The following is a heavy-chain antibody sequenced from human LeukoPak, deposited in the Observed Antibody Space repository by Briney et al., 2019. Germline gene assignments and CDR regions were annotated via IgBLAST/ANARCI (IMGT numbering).Heavy chain of an antibody. Sequence: GGSLRLSCAASGFTFSSYSMNWVRQAPGKGLEWVSSISSSSSYIYYADSVKGRFTISKDNAKNSLYLQMNSLRAEDTAVYYCARGLRAQPETFDYWGQGTLVTVSS. CDR1: GFTFSSYS. CDR2: ISSSSSYI. V-gene: IGHV3-21*01. D-gene: IGHD3-10*01. J-gene: IGHJ4*02. CDR3: ARGLRAQPETFDY.